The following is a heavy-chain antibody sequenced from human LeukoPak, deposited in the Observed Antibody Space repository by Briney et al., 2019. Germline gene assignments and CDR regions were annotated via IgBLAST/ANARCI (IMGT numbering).Heavy chain of an antibody. CDR2: ISGNGGET. J-gene: IGHJ4*02. CDR3: AKGCHYSFFDF. D-gene: IGHD2-15*01. Sequence: GGSLRVSCAASGLTFRNYAMTWVRQAPGKGLEWVSTISGNGGETFYADSVKGRFTISRDNSKNTLALQMNSLRAEDTAVYYCAKGCHYSFFDFWGQGTLVTVSS. V-gene: IGHV3-23*01. CDR1: GLTFRNYA.